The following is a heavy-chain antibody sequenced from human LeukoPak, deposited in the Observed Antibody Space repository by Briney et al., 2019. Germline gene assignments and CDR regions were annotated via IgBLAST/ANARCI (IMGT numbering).Heavy chain of an antibody. CDR1: GFSLSTSGVG. Sequence: SGPTLVKPTQTLTLTCTFSGFSLSTSGVGVGWIRQPPGKALEWLALIYCDDDKRYSPSLKSRLTVTKDPSKNQAVLTMTHMDPADPGTYYCAHRRTYRKTYYYDSSGPQRGGYFDYWGQGTLVTVSS. D-gene: IGHD3-22*01. J-gene: IGHJ4*02. CDR2: IYCDDDK. V-gene: IGHV2-5*02. CDR3: AHRRTYRKTYYYDSSGPQRGGYFDY.